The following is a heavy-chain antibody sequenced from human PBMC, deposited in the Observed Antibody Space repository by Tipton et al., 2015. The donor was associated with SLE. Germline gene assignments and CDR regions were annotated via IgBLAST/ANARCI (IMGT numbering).Heavy chain of an antibody. CDR3: ATWRGYDFWTGYSPYYFDY. J-gene: IGHJ4*02. Sequence: LRLSCTVSGGSISSSSYYWGWIRQPPGKGLEWIGSIYYSGSTYYNPSLKSRVTISVDTSKNQFSLKLSSVTAAVTAVYYCATWRGYDFWTGYSPYYFDYWGQGTLVTVSS. V-gene: IGHV4-39*07. D-gene: IGHD3-3*01. CDR1: GGSISSSSYY. CDR2: IYYSGST.